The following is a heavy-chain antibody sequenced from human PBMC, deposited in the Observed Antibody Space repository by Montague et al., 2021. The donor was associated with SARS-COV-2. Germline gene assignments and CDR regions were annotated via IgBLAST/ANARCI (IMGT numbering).Heavy chain of an antibody. D-gene: IGHD6-19*01. CDR2: IYYSGST. Sequence: SETLSLTCTVTGGSISSYYWSWIRQPPGKGLEWIGYIYYSGSTNYNPFRKSRVTISVDTSKNQFSVKLSSVTAADTAVYYCTRDSRTSGWGYWYHGLDVWGQGTTVIVSS. J-gene: IGHJ6*02. V-gene: IGHV4-59*01. CDR3: TRDSRTSGWGYWYHGLDV. CDR1: GGSISSYY.